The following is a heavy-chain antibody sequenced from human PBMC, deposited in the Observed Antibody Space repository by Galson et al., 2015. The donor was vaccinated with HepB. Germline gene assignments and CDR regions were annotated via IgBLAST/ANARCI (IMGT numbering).Heavy chain of an antibody. CDR1: GGTFSSYA. V-gene: IGHV1-69*13. Sequence: SVKVSCKASGGTFSSYAISWVRQAPGQGLEWMGGIIPIFGTANYAQKFQGRVTITADESTSTAYMELSSLRSEDTAVYYCARGVEYYYDSSGYASMGAFDLWGQGTVVTVSS. D-gene: IGHD3-22*01. J-gene: IGHJ3*01. CDR2: IIPIFGTA. CDR3: ARGVEYYYDSSGYASMGAFDL.